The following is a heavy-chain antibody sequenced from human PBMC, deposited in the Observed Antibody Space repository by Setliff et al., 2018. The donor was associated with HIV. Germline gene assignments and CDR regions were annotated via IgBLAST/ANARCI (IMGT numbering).Heavy chain of an antibody. CDR2: IYHTGST. J-gene: IGHJ4*02. V-gene: IGHV4-38-2*01. D-gene: IGHD3-3*01. CDR3: ARSIVPVASGYYYFEY. Sequence: PSETLSLTCAVSGFSISSRYYWGWIRQSPGKGLEWIGSIYHTGSTYYKPSLKSRVTISVDTSKNQFSLRLSSVAAGDTAVYYCARSIVPVASGYYYFEYWGQGTLVTVSS. CDR1: GFSISSRYY.